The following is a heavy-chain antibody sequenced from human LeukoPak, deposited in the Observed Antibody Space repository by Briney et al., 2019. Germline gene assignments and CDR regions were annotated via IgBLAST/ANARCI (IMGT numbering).Heavy chain of an antibody. V-gene: IGHV3-9*03. Sequence: PGRSLRLSCAASGFTFDDYAMHWVRQAQGKGLEWVSGISWNSGSIGYADSVKGRFTISRDNAKNSLYLQMNSLRAEDMALYYCARSESSGWPIDAFDIWGQGTMVTVSS. J-gene: IGHJ3*02. CDR2: ISWNSGSI. CDR1: GFTFDDYA. D-gene: IGHD6-19*01. CDR3: ARSESSGWPIDAFDI.